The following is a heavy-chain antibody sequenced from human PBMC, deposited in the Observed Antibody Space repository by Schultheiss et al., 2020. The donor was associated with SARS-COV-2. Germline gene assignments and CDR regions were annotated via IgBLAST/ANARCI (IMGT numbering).Heavy chain of an antibody. J-gene: IGHJ5*02. CDR2: ISGSGGST. CDR3: AKDIAQRPYNWFDP. Sequence: GGSLRLSCAASGFTFSSYAMSWVRQAPGKGLEWVSAISGSGGSTYYADSVKGRFTISRDNAKNSLYLQMNSLRAEDTALYYCAKDIAQRPYNWFDPWGQGTLVTVSS. CDR1: GFTFSSYA. V-gene: IGHV3-23*01. D-gene: IGHD6-25*01.